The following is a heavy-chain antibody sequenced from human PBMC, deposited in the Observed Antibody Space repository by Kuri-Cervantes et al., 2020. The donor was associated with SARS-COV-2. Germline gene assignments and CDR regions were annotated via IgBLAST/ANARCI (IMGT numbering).Heavy chain of an antibody. CDR1: GGSISSSNYY. J-gene: IGHJ6*02. Sequence: SETLSLTCSVSGGSISSSNYYWGWIRQPPGKGLEWIGSIYYAGSSYYKPSLKSRVTISVDTSKNQFSLKLSSVTAADTAVYYCASPNVYYYYGMDVWGQGTTVTVS. V-gene: IGHV4-39*07. CDR3: ASPNVYYYYGMDV. CDR2: IYYAGSS.